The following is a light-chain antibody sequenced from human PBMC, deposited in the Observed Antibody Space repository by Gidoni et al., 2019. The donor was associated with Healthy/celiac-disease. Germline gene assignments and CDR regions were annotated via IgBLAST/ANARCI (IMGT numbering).Light chain of an antibody. CDR1: QSVSNY. CDR3: QQRSNWPWT. J-gene: IGKJ1*01. CDR2: AAS. V-gene: IGKV3-11*01. Sequence: EIVLTQSPATLSLSPGERATLSCRASQSVSNYLAWYQQKPGPAPRLLISAASNRATGIPARFSGSGSGTDFTLTISSLEPEDFAVYYCQQRSNWPWTFGQGTKVEIK.